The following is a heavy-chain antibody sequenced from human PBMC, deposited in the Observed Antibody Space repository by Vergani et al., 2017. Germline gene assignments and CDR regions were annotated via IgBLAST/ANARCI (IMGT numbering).Heavy chain of an antibody. J-gene: IGHJ4*02. CDR3: AGXQGTSAYYYGGFDY. Sequence: EVQLLESGGGLVQPGRSLRLSCAASGFTFSTYAMTWFRQAPGKGLDWVSTISSDGGSTYYADSVKGRFTISRDNSKNTLSLQMNSLTAEDTAIYYCAGXQGTSAYYYGGFDYWGQGILVTVSS. CDR2: ISSDGGST. CDR1: GFTFSTYA. V-gene: IGHV3-23*01. D-gene: IGHD3-22*01.